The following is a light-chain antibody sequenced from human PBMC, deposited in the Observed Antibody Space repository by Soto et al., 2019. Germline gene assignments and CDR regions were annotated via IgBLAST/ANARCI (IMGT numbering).Light chain of an antibody. J-gene: IGKJ5*01. CDR3: QHYGAAPIT. V-gene: IGKV3-20*01. Sequence: EIVLTQSPVTLSLSPGDRATLSCRASQSVGGNVAWYQQIPGQPPKLLIFGASSRATGIADKFSGSGSGTDFTLTISRLEPADFALYYCQHYGAAPITFGQGTRLEIK. CDR2: GAS. CDR1: QSVGGN.